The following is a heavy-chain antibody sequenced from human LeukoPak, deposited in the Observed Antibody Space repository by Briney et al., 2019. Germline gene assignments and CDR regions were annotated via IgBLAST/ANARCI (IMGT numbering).Heavy chain of an antibody. V-gene: IGHV4-4*09. CDR1: GDSVTRYY. Sequence: PAETLSLTCSVSGDSVTRYYWNWIRQSPGKGPEWIGYIYNIGSTWYNPSLKNRVSISADSSKKQFPLILNSVTAADTAGYYCARRVVSERRTTFDNWFAPWGQGILVTVSS. J-gene: IGHJ5*02. CDR2: IYNIGST. D-gene: IGHD2/OR15-2a*01. CDR3: ARRVVSERRTTFDNWFAP.